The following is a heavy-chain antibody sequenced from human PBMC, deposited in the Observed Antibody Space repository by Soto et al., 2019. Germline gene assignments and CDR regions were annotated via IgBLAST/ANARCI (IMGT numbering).Heavy chain of an antibody. CDR2: IYYSGST. Sequence: TLSLTCTVSGGYIRSGGDYWSWIRQHPGKGLEWIGYIYYSGSTYYNPSLKSRVTISVDTSKNQFSLKLTSVTAADTAVYYCARDKITGLFDYWGQGTLVTVSS. CDR3: ARDKITGLFDY. V-gene: IGHV4-31*03. CDR1: GGYIRSGGDY. D-gene: IGHD2-8*02. J-gene: IGHJ4*02.